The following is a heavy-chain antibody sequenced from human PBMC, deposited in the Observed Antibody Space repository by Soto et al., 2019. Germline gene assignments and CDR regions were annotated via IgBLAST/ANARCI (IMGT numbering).Heavy chain of an antibody. CDR2: INAGNGKT. J-gene: IGHJ3*02. CDR3: ARYWDAVTTVTTHDAFDI. V-gene: IGHV1-3*01. Sequence: ASVKVSCKASGYTFTSYAMHWVRQAPGQRLEWMGWINAGNGKTKYSQKFQGRVPITRDTSASTAYMELSSLRSEDTAVFFCARYWDAVTTVTTHDAFDIWGQGTMVT. CDR1: GYTFTSYA. D-gene: IGHD4-17*01.